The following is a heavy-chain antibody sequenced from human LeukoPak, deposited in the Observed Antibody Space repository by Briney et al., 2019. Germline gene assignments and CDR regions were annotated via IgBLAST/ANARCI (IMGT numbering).Heavy chain of an antibody. D-gene: IGHD5-24*01. J-gene: IGHJ3*02. CDR3: ARVRDGYNDAFDI. CDR1: GYTFTSYG. CDR2: FNPSGGST. V-gene: IGHV1-46*01. Sequence: ASVTVSCKASGYTFTSYGISWVRQAPGQGLEWMGVFNPSGGSTSYAQKFQGRVTMTRDTSTSTVYMELSSLRSDDAAVYYCARVRDGYNDAFDIWGQGTMVTVSS.